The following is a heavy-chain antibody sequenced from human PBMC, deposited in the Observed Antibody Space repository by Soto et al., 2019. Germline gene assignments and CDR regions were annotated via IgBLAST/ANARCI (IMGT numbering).Heavy chain of an antibody. CDR3: ARHIGQQWRAFDI. CDR1: GGSISSSSYY. CDR2: IYYSGST. V-gene: IGHV4-39*01. Sequence: QLQLPESGPGLVKPSETLSLTCTVSGGSISSSSYYWGWIRQPPGKGLEWIGSIYYSGSTYYNPSLKSRVTISVDTSKNQFSLKLSSVTAADTAVYYCARHIGQQWRAFDIWGQGTMVTVSS. J-gene: IGHJ3*02. D-gene: IGHD6-19*01.